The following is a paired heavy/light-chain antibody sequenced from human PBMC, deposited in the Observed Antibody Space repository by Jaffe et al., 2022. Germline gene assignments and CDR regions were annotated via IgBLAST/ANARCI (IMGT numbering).Light chain of an antibody. CDR3: QQYNNWLLLT. CDR1: QSVSSN. Sequence: EIVMTQSPATLSVSPGERATLSCRASQSVSSNLAWYQQKPGQAPRLLIYGASTRATGIPARFSGSGSGTEFTLTISSLQSEDFAVYYCQQYNNWLLLTFGGGTKVEIK. J-gene: IGKJ4*01. V-gene: IGKV3-15*01. CDR2: GAS.
Heavy chain of an antibody. J-gene: IGHJ3*02. CDR3: AKGGDWNDGSPMNAFDI. CDR1: GFTFDDYA. Sequence: EVQLVESGGGLVQPGRSLRLSCAASGFTFDDYAMHWVRQAPGKGLEWVSGISWNSGSIGYADSVKGRFTISRDNAKNSLYLQMNSLRAEDTALYYCAKGGDWNDGSPMNAFDIWGQGTMVTVSS. CDR2: ISWNSGSI. D-gene: IGHD1-1*01. V-gene: IGHV3-9*01.